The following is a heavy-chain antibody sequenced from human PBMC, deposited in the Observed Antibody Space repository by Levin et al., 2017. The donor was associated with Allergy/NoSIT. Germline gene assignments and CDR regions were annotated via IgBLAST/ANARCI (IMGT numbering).Heavy chain of an antibody. D-gene: IGHD5-12*01. Sequence: SETLSLTCGVSGASISSGHYYWSWIRLPPGKGLEWIGYIYHSGSTYYKPSLKSRISLSLNKSKNQFSLRLTSVTAADTGLYYCARTNSGYGYTWFDSWGQGILVTVSS. CDR2: IYHSGST. J-gene: IGHJ5*01. CDR1: GASISSGHYY. CDR3: ARTNSGYGYTWFDS. V-gene: IGHV4-30-4*01.